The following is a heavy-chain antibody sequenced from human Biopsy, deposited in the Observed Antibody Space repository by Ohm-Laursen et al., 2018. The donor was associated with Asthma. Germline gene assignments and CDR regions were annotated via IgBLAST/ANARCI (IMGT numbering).Heavy chain of an antibody. Sequence: SLRLSCAASGFAVSRDHMFWVRQAPGKGLERVSGISWNSGTIGYADSVKGRFTISRDNAKNSLYLQMNSLGPEDTAVYYCARDMGAGPNQPPSGSGSSHLYGMDVWGQGTTVTVSS. CDR1: GFAVSRDH. CDR2: ISWNSGTI. D-gene: IGHD3-10*01. J-gene: IGHJ6*02. CDR3: ARDMGAGPNQPPSGSGSSHLYGMDV. V-gene: IGHV3-9*01.